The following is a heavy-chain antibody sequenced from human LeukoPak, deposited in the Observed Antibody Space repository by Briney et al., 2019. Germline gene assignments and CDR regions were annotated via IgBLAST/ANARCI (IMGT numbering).Heavy chain of an antibody. D-gene: IGHD4-23*01. CDR2: IRYDGSNK. CDR1: GFTFSTYG. V-gene: IGHV3-30*02. J-gene: IGHJ4*02. CDR3: ANARYGGNFRFDY. Sequence: GGSLRLSCAASGFTFSTYGMHWVRQAPGKGLEWVAFIRYDGSNKYYTDSVKGRFTISRDNSKNTLYLQMNSLRAEDTAVYYCANARYGGNFRFDYWGQGTLVTVSS.